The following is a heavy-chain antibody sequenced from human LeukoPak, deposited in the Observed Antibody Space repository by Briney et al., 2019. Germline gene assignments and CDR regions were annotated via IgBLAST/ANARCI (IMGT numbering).Heavy chain of an antibody. J-gene: IGHJ4*02. CDR2: VNHSGST. V-gene: IGHV4-34*01. CDR3: ARAREPEAIDY. Sequence: SETLSLTCAVYGGSFSGYYWSWIRQPPGKGLEWIGEVNHSGSTNYNPSLKSRVTVSVDTSKNQFSLKLTSMTAADTGVYYCARAREPEAIDYWGQGTLVTVSS. CDR1: GGSFSGYY. D-gene: IGHD1-14*01.